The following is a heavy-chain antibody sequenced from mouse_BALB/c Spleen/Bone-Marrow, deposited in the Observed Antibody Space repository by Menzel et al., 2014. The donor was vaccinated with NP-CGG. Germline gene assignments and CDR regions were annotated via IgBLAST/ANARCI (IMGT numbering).Heavy chain of an antibody. Sequence: EVMLVESGAELVEPGASVKLSCTASGFNIKDTYMHWVKQRPEQGLEWIGRIDPANDNTQYDPKFQDKATITADSSSNTAYLQLSSLTSEDTAVYYCAPLTGTFDYWGQGTTLTVSS. J-gene: IGHJ2*01. CDR3: APLTGTFDY. CDR1: GFNIKDTY. V-gene: IGHV14-3*02. CDR2: IDPANDNT. D-gene: IGHD4-1*01.